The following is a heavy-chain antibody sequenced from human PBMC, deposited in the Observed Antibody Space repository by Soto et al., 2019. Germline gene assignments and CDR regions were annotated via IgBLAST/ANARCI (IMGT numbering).Heavy chain of an antibody. J-gene: IGHJ6*02. CDR2: IYYRGST. CDR3: ARDGREASGMDV. CDR1: GGSISSHY. D-gene: IGHD1-26*01. Sequence: WETLSLTCTVSGGSISSHYWSWVRQAPGKGLEWVGHIYYRGSTTYNPSLRSRSTISVDTSNNQFSLKLNSVTTADTAVYYCARDGREASGMDVWGQGTKVTVSS. V-gene: IGHV4-59*11.